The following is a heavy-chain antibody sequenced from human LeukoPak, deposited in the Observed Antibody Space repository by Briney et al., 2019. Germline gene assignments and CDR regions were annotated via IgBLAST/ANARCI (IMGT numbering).Heavy chain of an antibody. D-gene: IGHD3-10*01. Sequence: SETLSLTCTVSGGSISSSSYYWGWIRQPPGKGLEWIGSIYYSGSTYYNPSLKSRVTISVDTSKNQFSLKLSSVTAADTAVYYCARRGSRDTMVRGVSYFDYWGQGTPVTVSS. V-gene: IGHV4-39*01. CDR3: ARRGSRDTMVRGVSYFDY. J-gene: IGHJ4*02. CDR1: GGSISSSSYY. CDR2: IYYSGST.